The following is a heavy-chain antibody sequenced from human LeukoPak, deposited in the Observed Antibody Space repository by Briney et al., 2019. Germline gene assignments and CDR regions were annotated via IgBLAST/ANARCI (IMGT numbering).Heavy chain of an antibody. CDR1: GGSFSGYY. V-gene: IGHV4-34*01. Sequence: SETPSLTCAVYGGSFSGYYWSWIRQPPGKGLEWIGEINHSGSTNYNPSLKSRVTISVDTSKNQFSLKLSSVTAADTAVYYCARGKGSGYVHWFDPWGQGTLVTVSS. J-gene: IGHJ5*02. D-gene: IGHD5-12*01. CDR2: INHSGST. CDR3: ARGKGSGYVHWFDP.